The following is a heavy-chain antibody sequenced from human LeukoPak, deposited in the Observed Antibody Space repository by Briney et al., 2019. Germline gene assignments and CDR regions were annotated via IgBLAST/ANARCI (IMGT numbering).Heavy chain of an antibody. V-gene: IGHV3-7*01. D-gene: IGHD2-2*01. Sequence: PGGSLRLSCAASGFTFSSYWMSWVRQAPGKGLEWVANIKQDGSEKYYVDSVKGRFTISRDNAQDSLYVQMNSLRAEDTAVYYCARGPGGFCSVTSCYSDYWGQGALVTVSS. CDR1: GFTFSSYW. J-gene: IGHJ4*02. CDR3: ARGPGGFCSVTSCYSDY. CDR2: IKQDGSEK.